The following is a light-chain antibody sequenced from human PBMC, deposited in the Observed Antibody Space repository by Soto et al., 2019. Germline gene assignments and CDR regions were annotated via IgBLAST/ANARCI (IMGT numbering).Light chain of an antibody. CDR3: QQFATSLGT. CDR1: QTVSSTY. V-gene: IGKV3-20*01. CDR2: GAS. J-gene: IGKJ1*01. Sequence: EIVLTQSPGTLSLSPGERATLSCRTSQTVSSTYLAWYQQKVGQAPRLLIYGASSRATGIPDRFSGGGSGTDFTLTISRLEAEDCAVYYGQQFATSLGTFGQVTKVEIK.